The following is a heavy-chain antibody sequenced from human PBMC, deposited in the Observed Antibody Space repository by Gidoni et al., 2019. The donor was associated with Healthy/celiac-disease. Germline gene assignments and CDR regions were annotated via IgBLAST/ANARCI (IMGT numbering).Heavy chain of an antibody. D-gene: IGHD4-17*01. CDR1: GGTFSSHA. J-gene: IGHJ4*02. Sequence: QVQLVQSGAGVKKPGSSVKVSCKASGGTFSSHAISWPRQAPGQGLEWMGGIIPIFGTANYAQKFQCRVTITADESTSTAYMELSSLGSEDTAVYYCAITVTRYYFDYWGQGTLVTVSS. CDR2: IIPIFGTA. V-gene: IGHV1-69*01. CDR3: AITVTRYYFDY.